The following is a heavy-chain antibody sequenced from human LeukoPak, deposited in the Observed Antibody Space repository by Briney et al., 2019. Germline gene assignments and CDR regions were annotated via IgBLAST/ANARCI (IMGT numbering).Heavy chain of an antibody. CDR2: IYTSGST. CDR1: GGSISSGSYY. J-gene: IGHJ4*02. Sequence: SQTLSLTCTVSGGSISSGSYYWSWIRQPAGKGLEWIGRIYTSGSTNYNPSLKSRVTISVDTSKNQFSLKLSSVTAADTAVYYCASGHYYDSSGYYGLCCWGQGTLVTVSS. V-gene: IGHV4-61*02. D-gene: IGHD3-22*01. CDR3: ASGHYYDSSGYYGLCC.